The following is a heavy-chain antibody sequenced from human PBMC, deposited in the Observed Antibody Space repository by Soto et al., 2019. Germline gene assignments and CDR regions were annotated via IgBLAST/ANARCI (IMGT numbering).Heavy chain of an antibody. D-gene: IGHD3-9*01. Sequence: DVQLSESGGALIQPGGSLRLSCAASGFTFDNYAMAWVRRAPGKGLEWVSSIGHSGYSINYGDSVKGRFTISRDNSKNMVFLEMNALRAEDTAIYYCARSDDKDILTGCYNWGQGALVTVSS. J-gene: IGHJ4*02. CDR1: GFTFDNYA. CDR3: ARSDDKDILTGCYN. CDR2: IGHSGYSI. V-gene: IGHV3-23*01.